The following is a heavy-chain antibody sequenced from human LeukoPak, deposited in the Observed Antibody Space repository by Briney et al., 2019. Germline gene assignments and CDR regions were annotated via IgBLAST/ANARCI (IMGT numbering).Heavy chain of an antibody. Sequence: GASVKVSCKASGYTFTGYYIHWVRQAPGQGIEWMGWINPNSGGTKYAQRVQGRVTMTRNTSISTAYMDLSRLRSDDTAVYYCARDYYGSGSYYQFGYWGQGTLVTVSS. V-gene: IGHV1-2*02. CDR1: GYTFTGYY. CDR2: INPNSGGT. D-gene: IGHD3-10*01. CDR3: ARDYYGSGSYYQFGY. J-gene: IGHJ4*02.